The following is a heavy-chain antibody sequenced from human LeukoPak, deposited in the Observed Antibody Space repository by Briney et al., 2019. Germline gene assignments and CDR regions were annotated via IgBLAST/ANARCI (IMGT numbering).Heavy chain of an antibody. CDR1: GFTSSSYE. CDR2: ISSSGSTI. D-gene: IGHD3-16*01. CDR3: AREGRGSFDY. V-gene: IGHV3-48*03. Sequence: GGSLRLSCAASGFTSSSYEMNWVRQAPGKGLEWVSYISSSGSTIYYADSVKGRFTISRDNAKNSLYLQMNSLRAEDTAVYYCAREGRGSFDYWGQGTLVTVSS. J-gene: IGHJ4*02.